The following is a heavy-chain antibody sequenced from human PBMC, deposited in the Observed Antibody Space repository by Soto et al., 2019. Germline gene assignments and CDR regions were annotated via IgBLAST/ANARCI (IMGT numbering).Heavy chain of an antibody. CDR1: GGTFSSYS. D-gene: IGHD5-12*01. V-gene: IGHV1-69*13. CDR2: IIPIFGTA. Sequence: SVKXSCNASGGTFSSYSISWVRQAPGQGLEWMGGIIPIFGTANYAQKFQGRVTITADESTSTAYMELSSLRSEDTAVYYCASKYSGYDLYYFDYWGQGTLVTVSS. J-gene: IGHJ4*02. CDR3: ASKYSGYDLYYFDY.